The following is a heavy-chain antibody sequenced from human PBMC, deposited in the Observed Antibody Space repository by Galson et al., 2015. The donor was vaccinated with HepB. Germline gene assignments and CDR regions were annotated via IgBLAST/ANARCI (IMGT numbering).Heavy chain of an antibody. J-gene: IGHJ3*02. CDR1: GYTLTNYY. V-gene: IGHV1-46*01. Sequence: SVKVSCKASGYTLTNYYMHWVRQAPGQGLEWVGIINVNTASTSYAQRFQGRVAMTRDTPTSTVYMDLRSLRSDDTAVYFCARGRWAITTFEVVTDAFDIWGQGTMVTVS. CDR2: INVNTAST. CDR3: ARGRWAITTFEVVTDAFDI. D-gene: IGHD3-3*01.